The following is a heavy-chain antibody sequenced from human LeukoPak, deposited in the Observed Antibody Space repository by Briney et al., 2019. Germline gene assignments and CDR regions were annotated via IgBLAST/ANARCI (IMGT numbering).Heavy chain of an antibody. CDR2: IYYSGST. CDR3: ARTHCSGGSCYPLADAFDI. Sequence: PSGTLSLTCTVSGGSISSYYWSWIRQPPGKGLEWIGYIYYSGSTNYNPSLKSRVTISVDTSKNQFSLKLSSVTAADTAVYYCARTHCSGGSCYPLADAFDIWGQGTMVTVSS. CDR1: GGSISSYY. V-gene: IGHV4-59*08. D-gene: IGHD2-15*01. J-gene: IGHJ3*02.